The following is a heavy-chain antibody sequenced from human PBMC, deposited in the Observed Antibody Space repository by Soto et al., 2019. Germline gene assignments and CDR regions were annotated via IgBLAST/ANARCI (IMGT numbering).Heavy chain of an antibody. J-gene: IGHJ5*02. V-gene: IGHV1-69*01. CDR3: ARPRDYYGSGSYRTPFWFDP. D-gene: IGHD3-10*01. CDR1: GGTFSSYA. Sequence: QVQLVQSGAEVKKPGSSVKVSCKASGGTFSSYAISWLRQAPGQGLEWMGGIIPIFGTANYAQKFQGRVTITADESTSTAYMELSSLRSEDTAVYYCARPRDYYGSGSYRTPFWFDPWGQGTLVTVSS. CDR2: IIPIFGTA.